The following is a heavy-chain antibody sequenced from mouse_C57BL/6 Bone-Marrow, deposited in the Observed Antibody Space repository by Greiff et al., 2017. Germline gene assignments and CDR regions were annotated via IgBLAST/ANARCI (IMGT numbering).Heavy chain of an antibody. J-gene: IGHJ4*01. V-gene: IGHV5-4*01. CDR3: ARVYAMDY. CDR1: GFTFSSYA. Sequence: EVQVVESGGGLVKPGGSLKLSCAASGFTFSSYAMSWVRQTPEKRLEWVATISDGGSYTYYPDNVKGRFTISRDNAKNNLYLQMSHLKSEDTAMYYCARVYAMDYWGQGTSVTVSS. CDR2: ISDGGSYT.